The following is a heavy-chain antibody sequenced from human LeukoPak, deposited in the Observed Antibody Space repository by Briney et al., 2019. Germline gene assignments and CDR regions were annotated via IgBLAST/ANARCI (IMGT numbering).Heavy chain of an antibody. CDR1: RFTFSSYW. V-gene: IGHV3-7*01. CDR2: IKQDGSEK. D-gene: IGHD4-17*01. CDR3: AKDGSRGDKGPDY. J-gene: IGHJ4*02. Sequence: GGSLRLSCAASRFTFSSYWMSWVRQAPGKGLEWVANIKQDGSEKYYVDSVKGRFTISRDNAKNSLYLQMNSLRAEDTAVYYCAKDGSRGDKGPDYWGQGTLVTVSS.